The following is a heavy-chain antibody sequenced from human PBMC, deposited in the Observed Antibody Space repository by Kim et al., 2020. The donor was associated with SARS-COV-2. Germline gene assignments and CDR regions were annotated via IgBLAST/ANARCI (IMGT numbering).Heavy chain of an antibody. V-gene: IGHV6-1*01. Sequence: NYYAVSVKSRITINPATSQNQSSLQLNSVTPEDTAVYYCARANIAARDFDYWGQGTLVTVSS. J-gene: IGHJ4*02. CDR3: ARANIAARDFDY. D-gene: IGHD6-6*01. CDR2: N.